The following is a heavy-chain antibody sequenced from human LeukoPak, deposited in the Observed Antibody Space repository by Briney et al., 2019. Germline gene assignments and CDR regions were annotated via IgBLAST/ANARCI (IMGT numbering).Heavy chain of an antibody. D-gene: IGHD1-26*01. CDR1: GDRFNSFG. CDR2: ISGYNGNT. J-gene: IGHJ5*02. CDR3: ARKIAPGGTGLGCLDA. Sequence: ASVKVSCKASGDRFNSFGCSWVRQVPGQGLEWMGWISGYNGNTKYAQKLLGRVTLTTDTSSSTAYMELRSLRSDDTAVYYCARKIAPGGTGLGCLDAWGQGTLVLVSS. V-gene: IGHV1-18*01.